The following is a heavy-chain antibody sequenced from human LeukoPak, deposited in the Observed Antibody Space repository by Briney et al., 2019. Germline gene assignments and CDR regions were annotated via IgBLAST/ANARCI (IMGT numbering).Heavy chain of an antibody. CDR3: ARDRLGAPGAFDI. CDR1: GFTFSSYA. CDR2: ISYDGSNK. V-gene: IGHV3-30-3*01. Sequence: PGGSLRLSCAASGFTFSSYAMHWVRQAPGKGLEWVAVISYDGSNKYYADSVKGRFTISRDNSKNTLYLQMNSLRAEDTAVYYCARDRLGAPGAFDIWGQGTMVTVSS. D-gene: IGHD3-10*01. J-gene: IGHJ3*02.